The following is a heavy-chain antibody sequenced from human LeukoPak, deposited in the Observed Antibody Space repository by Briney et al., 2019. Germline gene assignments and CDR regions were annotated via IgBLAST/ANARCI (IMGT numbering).Heavy chain of an antibody. CDR1: GFTFSSYS. V-gene: IGHV3-21*01. CDR2: ISSSSSYI. Sequence: PGGSLRLSCAASGFTFSSYSMNWVRQAPGKGLEWVSSISSSSSYIYYADSVKGRFTISRDNAKSSLYLQMNSLRAEDTAVCYCARVRASLDFGGVIVEPFSFEADYWGQGTLVTVSS. D-gene: IGHD3-16*02. CDR3: ARVRASLDFGGVIVEPFSFEADY. J-gene: IGHJ4*02.